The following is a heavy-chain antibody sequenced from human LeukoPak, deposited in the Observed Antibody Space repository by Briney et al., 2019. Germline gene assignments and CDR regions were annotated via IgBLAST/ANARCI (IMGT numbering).Heavy chain of an antibody. CDR3: VREGSYYDSSGYYYVYYFDY. CDR2: ISSSSDTI. J-gene: IGHJ4*02. V-gene: IGHV3-48*04. CDR1: GFTFSSYS. D-gene: IGHD3-22*01. Sequence: AGGSLRLSCAASGFTFSSYSMNWVRQAPGKGLEWVSHISSSSDTIFYADSVKGRFTISRDNAKNSLYLQMNSLRAEDTAVYYCVREGSYYDSSGYYYVYYFDYWGQGTLVTVSS.